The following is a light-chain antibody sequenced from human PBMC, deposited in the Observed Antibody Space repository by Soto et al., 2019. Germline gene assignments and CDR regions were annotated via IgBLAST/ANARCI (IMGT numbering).Light chain of an antibody. CDR1: QIVLSNNNNY. Sequence: DIVMTHSPASLPVSLGEGATINCKSSQIVLSNNNNYLAWFQQKPGQPPRLFIYWASTRGSGVPDRFSGSGSGTDFTLTISNVEAEDVAIYYCQQYHSDPITFGQGTRLEIK. CDR3: QQYHSDPIT. V-gene: IGKV4-1*01. CDR2: WAS. J-gene: IGKJ5*01.